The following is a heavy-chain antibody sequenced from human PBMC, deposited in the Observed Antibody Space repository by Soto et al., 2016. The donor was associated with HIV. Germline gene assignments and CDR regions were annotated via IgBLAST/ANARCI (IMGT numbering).Heavy chain of an antibody. Sequence: EVQLVESGGDLVQPGRSLRLSCTTSGFTFGDFPMTWVRQAPGKGLEWVGYIRAKAYGGTTEYAASVKGRFTISRDDSQRIAYLQMNSLKTEDTAVYYCTRGSGRYEYWGQGILVTVSS. V-gene: IGHV3-49*04. D-gene: IGHD3-10*01. CDR2: IRAKAYGGTT. J-gene: IGHJ4*02. CDR3: TRGSGRYEY. CDR1: GFTFGDFP.